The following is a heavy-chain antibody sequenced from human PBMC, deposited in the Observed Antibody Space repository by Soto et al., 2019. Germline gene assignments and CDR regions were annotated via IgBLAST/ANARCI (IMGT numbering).Heavy chain of an antibody. Sequence: GGSLRLSCTASGFTFNNYAMSWVRQAPGKGLEWVSLISATGGGTYYADSVKGRFSISRDNSKNTLYLQMNSLRDEDTAVYYCVKDRWAGGNSAFYFDFWGQGAQVTVSS. CDR1: GFTFNNYA. D-gene: IGHD3-16*01. J-gene: IGHJ5*01. V-gene: IGHV3-23*01. CDR2: ISATGGGT. CDR3: VKDRWAGGNSAFYFDF.